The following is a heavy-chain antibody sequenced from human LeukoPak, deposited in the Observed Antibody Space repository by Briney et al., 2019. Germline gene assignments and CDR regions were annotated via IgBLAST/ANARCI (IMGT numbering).Heavy chain of an antibody. V-gene: IGHV4-59*01. J-gene: IGHJ4*02. Sequence: PSETLSLTCTVSGGSISKYYWSWIRQPPGKGLEWIGYIYYSGSTNYNPSPKSRVTISVDTSKNQFSLKLSSVTAADTAVYYCARGGGYCSGGSCYHFDYWGQGTLVTVSS. CDR3: ARGGGYCSGGSCYHFDY. D-gene: IGHD2-15*01. CDR2: IYYSGST. CDR1: GGSISKYY.